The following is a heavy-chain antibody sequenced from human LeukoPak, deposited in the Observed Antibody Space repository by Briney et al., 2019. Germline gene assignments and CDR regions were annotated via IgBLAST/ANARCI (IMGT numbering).Heavy chain of an antibody. V-gene: IGHV3-21*01. D-gene: IGHD3-10*01. CDR3: ARAIRTHGPMDV. J-gene: IGHJ6*02. CDR2: ISSSSSYI. Sequence: GGSLRLSCAASGFTFSSSAMSWVRQAPGKGLEWVSSISSSSSYIYYADSVKGRFTISRDNAKNSLYLQMNSLRAEDTAVYYCARAIRTHGPMDVWGQGTTVTVSS. CDR1: GFTFSSSA.